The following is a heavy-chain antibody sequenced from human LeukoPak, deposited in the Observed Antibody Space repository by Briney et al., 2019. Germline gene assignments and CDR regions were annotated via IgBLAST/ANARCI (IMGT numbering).Heavy chain of an antibody. CDR3: AKDDEGGSYFY. Sequence: GGSLRLSCAASGFTFSSYGMHWVRQAPGKGLEWVAVIWCDGSNKYYADSVKGRFTISRDNSKNTLYLQMNSLRAEDTAVYYCAKDDEGGSYFYWGQGTLVTVSS. CDR1: GFTFSSYG. J-gene: IGHJ4*02. D-gene: IGHD1-26*01. CDR2: IWCDGSNK. V-gene: IGHV3-33*06.